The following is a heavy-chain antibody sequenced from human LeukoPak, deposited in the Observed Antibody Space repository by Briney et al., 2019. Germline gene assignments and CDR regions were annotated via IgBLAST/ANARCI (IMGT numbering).Heavy chain of an antibody. CDR1: GGSISSSSYY. CDR2: IYYSGST. V-gene: IGHV4-39*01. Sequence: SETLSLTCTVSGGSISSSSYYWGWIRQPPGKGLEWIGSIYYSGSTYYNPSLKSRVTISVDTSKNQFSLRLSSVTAADTAVYYCARHADYYDSSGYSHFDYWGQGTLVTVSS. D-gene: IGHD3-22*01. J-gene: IGHJ4*02. CDR3: ARHADYYDSSGYSHFDY.